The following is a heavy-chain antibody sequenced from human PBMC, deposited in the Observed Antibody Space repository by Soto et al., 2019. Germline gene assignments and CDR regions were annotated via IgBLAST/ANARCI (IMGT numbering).Heavy chain of an antibody. CDR3: AKEQRGQWLPHDY. Sequence: QVQLVESGGGVVQPGRSLRLSCAASGFTFSSYGMHWVRQAPGKGLEWVAVISYDGSNKYYADSVKGRFTISRDNSKNTLYLQMNSLRAEDTAVYYCAKEQRGQWLPHDYWGQGTLVTVSS. D-gene: IGHD6-19*01. CDR1: GFTFSSYG. J-gene: IGHJ4*02. V-gene: IGHV3-30*18. CDR2: ISYDGSNK.